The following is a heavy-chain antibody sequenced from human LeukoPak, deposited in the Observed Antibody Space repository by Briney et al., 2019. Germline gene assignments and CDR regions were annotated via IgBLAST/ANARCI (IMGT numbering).Heavy chain of an antibody. V-gene: IGHV4-34*01. D-gene: IGHD3-3*01. Sequence: PSETLSLTCAVYGGSFSGYYWSWIRQPPGKGLEWIGEINHSGSTNYNPSLKSRVTISVDTSKNQFSLKLSSVTAADTAVYYCARGPAIFGVVIPPYNWFDPWGQGTLVTVSS. CDR2: INHSGST. CDR1: GGSFSGYY. CDR3: ARGPAIFGVVIPPYNWFDP. J-gene: IGHJ5*02.